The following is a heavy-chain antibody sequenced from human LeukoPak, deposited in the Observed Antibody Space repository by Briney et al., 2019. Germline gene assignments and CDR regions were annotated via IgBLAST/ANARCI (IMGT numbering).Heavy chain of an antibody. CDR1: GFTFGSYW. Sequence: PGGSLRLSCAASGFTFGSYWMHWVRQAPGKGLVWVSLIKNDGSTTRYADSVKGRFTISRDNAKNTLYLQMNSLRAEDTAVYYCARGIWFGELFGSYGMDVWGKGTTVTVSS. CDR2: IKNDGSTT. V-gene: IGHV3-74*01. CDR3: ARGIWFGELFGSYGMDV. J-gene: IGHJ6*04. D-gene: IGHD3-10*01.